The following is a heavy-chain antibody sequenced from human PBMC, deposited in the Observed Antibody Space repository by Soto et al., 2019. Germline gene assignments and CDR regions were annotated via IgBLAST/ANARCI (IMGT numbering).Heavy chain of an antibody. J-gene: IGHJ6*03. CDR3: ARGSTMVRGSKNYYMDV. CDR1: GFTFSSYD. V-gene: IGHV3-13*01. Sequence: GGSLRLSCAASGFTFSSYDMHWVRQATGKGLEWVSAIGTAGETYYPGSVKGRFTISRENAKNSLYLQMNSLRAGDTAVYYCARGSTMVRGSKNYYMDVWGKGTTVTVSS. CDR2: IGTAGET. D-gene: IGHD3-10*01.